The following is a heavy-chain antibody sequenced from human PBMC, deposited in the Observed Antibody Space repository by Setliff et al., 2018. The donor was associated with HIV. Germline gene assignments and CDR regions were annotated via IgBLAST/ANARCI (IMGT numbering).Heavy chain of an antibody. Sequence: ASVMVSCKSSAGSFSIFAINCVRQAPGQGLEWLGMINPSGGSTWYAQKFQGRVTMTGDTSTNTLYMELSSLRSEDTAVYYCARGWEGGMDYWGQGTLVTVSS. CDR1: AGSFSIFA. CDR2: INPSGGST. D-gene: IGHD1-26*01. V-gene: IGHV1-46*01. J-gene: IGHJ4*02. CDR3: ARGWEGGMDY.